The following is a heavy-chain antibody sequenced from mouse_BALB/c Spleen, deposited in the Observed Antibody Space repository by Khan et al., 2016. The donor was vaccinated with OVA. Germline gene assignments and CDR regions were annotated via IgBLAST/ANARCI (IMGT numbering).Heavy chain of an antibody. CDR1: GYSITSEFA. CDR3: ARKDYYDYDPFPY. CDR2: ISYSGNT. V-gene: IGHV3-2*02. Sequence: EVQRVESGPGLVKPSQSLSLTCTVTGYSITSEFAWNWIRQFPGNKLEWMGYISYSGNTRYNPSLKSLISITRDTSRNQFFLQLNSVTTEETATYYCARKDYYDYDPFPYWGQGTLVTVSA. D-gene: IGHD2-4*01. J-gene: IGHJ3*01.